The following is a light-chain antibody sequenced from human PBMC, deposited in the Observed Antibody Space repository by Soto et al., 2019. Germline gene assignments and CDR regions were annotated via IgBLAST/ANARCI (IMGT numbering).Light chain of an antibody. J-gene: IGLJ1*01. CDR2: LNSDGSH. Sequence: QLVLTQSPSASASLGASVKLTCTLSSGHSSYAIAWHQQQPEKGPRYLMKLNSDGSHSKGDGIPDRFSGSSSGAERYLTIPSLQSEDEADYYCQTWGTGIHYVFGTGTKATVL. CDR1: SGHSSYA. V-gene: IGLV4-69*01. CDR3: QTWGTGIHYV.